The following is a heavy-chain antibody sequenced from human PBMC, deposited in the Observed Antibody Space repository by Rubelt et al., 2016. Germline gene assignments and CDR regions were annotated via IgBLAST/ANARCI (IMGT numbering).Heavy chain of an antibody. V-gene: IGHV3-30*04. CDR3: AKGVVRGVKGGYYYGMDV. Sequence: QVQLVESGGGVVQPGRSLRLSCAASGFTFSSYAMHWVRQAPGKGLEWVAVISYDGSNQYYADSVKGRFTISRDNSKNTLYLQMNSLRAEDTAVYYCAKGVVRGVKGGYYYGMDVWGQGTTVTVSS. J-gene: IGHJ6*02. CDR2: ISYDGSNQ. D-gene: IGHD3-10*01. CDR1: GFTFSSYA.